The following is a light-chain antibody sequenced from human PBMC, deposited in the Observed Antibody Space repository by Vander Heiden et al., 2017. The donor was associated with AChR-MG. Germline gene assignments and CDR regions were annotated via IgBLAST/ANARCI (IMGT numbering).Light chain of an antibody. CDR3: QQYNNWPRGT. CDR2: GAS. J-gene: IGKJ1*01. CDR1: QSVSSN. Sequence: EIVMPPSPATLSVSPGERATLSCRASQSVSSNLAWYQQKPGQAPRLLIYGASTRATGIPARFSDSGSGTEFTLTISSLQSEDFAVYYCQQYNNWPRGTFGQGTKVEIK. V-gene: IGKV3-15*01.